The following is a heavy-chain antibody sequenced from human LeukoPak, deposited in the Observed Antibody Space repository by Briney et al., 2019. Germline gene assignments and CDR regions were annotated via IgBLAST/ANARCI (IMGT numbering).Heavy chain of an antibody. CDR3: ARSMVRGAYDP. V-gene: IGHV3-21*01. D-gene: IGHD3-10*01. CDR2: ISSSSSYI. CDR1: GFTFSSYS. Sequence: GGSLRLSCAASGFTFSSYSMNWVRQAPGKGLEWVSSISSSSSYIYYADSVKGRFTISRDNAKNSLYLQMNSLRAEDTAVYYCARSMVRGAYDPWGQGTLVTVSS. J-gene: IGHJ5*02.